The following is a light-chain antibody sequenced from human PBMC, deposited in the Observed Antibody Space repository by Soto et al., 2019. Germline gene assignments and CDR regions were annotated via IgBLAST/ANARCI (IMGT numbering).Light chain of an antibody. V-gene: IGKV1-33*01. J-gene: IGKJ4*01. CDR2: DAS. Sequence: DIQMTQSPSSLSASVGDRVTITCQARQDISNYLNWYQQKPGKAPKLLTYDASNLETRVPSRFSGSGSGTDFSVTISSLQPEEIETEYCQQYDNLPLTCGGGTGVEIK. CDR1: QDISNY. CDR3: QQYDNLPLT.